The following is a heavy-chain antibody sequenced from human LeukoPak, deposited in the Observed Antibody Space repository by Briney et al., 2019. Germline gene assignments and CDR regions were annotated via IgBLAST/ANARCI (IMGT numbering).Heavy chain of an antibody. V-gene: IGHV4-34*01. CDR1: GGSFSGYY. Sequence: PSETLSLTCAVYGGSFSGYYWSWIRQPPGKGLEWFGEINHSGSTNYNPSLKSRVTISVDTSKNQFSLKLSSVTAADTAVYYCARGIPPRGRFLEWPPEEPYGMDVWGQGTTVTVSS. D-gene: IGHD3-3*01. CDR2: INHSGST. J-gene: IGHJ6*02. CDR3: ARGIPPRGRFLEWPPEEPYGMDV.